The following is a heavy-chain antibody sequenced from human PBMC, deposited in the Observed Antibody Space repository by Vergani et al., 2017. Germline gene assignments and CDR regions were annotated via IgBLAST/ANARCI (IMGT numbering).Heavy chain of an antibody. CDR2: IYYSGST. CDR3: ARFRSVVREYFDY. D-gene: IGHD3-10*01. Sequence: QVQLQESGPGLVKPSETLSLTCTVSGGSISSYYWSWIRQPPGKGLEWIGYIYYSGSTNYNPSLKSRVTISVDTSKNQFSLKLSSVTAADTAVYYCARFRSVVREYFDYWGQGTLVTVSS. CDR1: GGSISSYY. V-gene: IGHV4-59*01. J-gene: IGHJ4*02.